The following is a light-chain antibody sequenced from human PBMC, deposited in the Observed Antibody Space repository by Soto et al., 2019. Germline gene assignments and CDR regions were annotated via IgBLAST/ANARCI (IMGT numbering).Light chain of an antibody. J-gene: IGKJ5*01. CDR2: ATS. V-gene: IGKV1-39*01. CDR1: RNVSIY. CDR3: QQSYKMPS. Sequence: EIPLTQSPSSLAASVGDRLTLTCRASRNVSIYLNWYQHKPGKGPTLLIHATSNLQIGVPSRFSGSGSGTEFTTTISSLEPEDFGTYYCQQSYKMPSFGQGTRLVIK.